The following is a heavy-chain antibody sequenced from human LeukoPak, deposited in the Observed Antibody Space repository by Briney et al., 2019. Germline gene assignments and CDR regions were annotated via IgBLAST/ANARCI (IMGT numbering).Heavy chain of an antibody. CDR1: GFTFSNAW. Sequence: GGSLRLSCTASGFTFSNAWMNWVRQAPGKGLEWVGRIKTKSDGGPTDYAAPVKGRFTISRDDSKNTLYLQMNSLKTEDTAVYYCTTDYYDSSGYRNWGQGTLVTVPS. D-gene: IGHD3-22*01. CDR2: IKTKSDGGPT. CDR3: TTDYYDSSGYRN. J-gene: IGHJ4*02. V-gene: IGHV3-15*01.